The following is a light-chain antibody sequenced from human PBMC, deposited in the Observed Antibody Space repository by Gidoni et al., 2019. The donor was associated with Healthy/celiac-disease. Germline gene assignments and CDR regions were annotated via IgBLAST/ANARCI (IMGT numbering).Light chain of an antibody. J-gene: IGKJ1*01. CDR1: HTVSSN. CDR3: QQYNNWPPWT. CDR2: GAS. V-gene: IGKV3-15*01. Sequence: EMVMTQSPATPSVSPGERATLSCRASHTVSSNLAWYQQKPGQAPRLLIYGASTRATGIPARFSGSGSGTEFTLTISSLQSEDFAVYYCQQYNNWPPWTFGQGTKVEIK.